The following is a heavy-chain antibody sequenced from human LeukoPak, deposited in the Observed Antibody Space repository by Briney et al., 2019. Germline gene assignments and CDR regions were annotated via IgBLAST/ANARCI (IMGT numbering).Heavy chain of an antibody. D-gene: IGHD6-19*01. CDR2: INPSGGST. CDR3: ARAPGIAVAGPYYYYYGMDV. V-gene: IGHV1-46*01. Sequence: GASVKVSCKASGYTFTGYYMHWVRQAPGQGLEWMGIINPSGGSTSYAQKFQGRVTMTRDTSTSTVYMELSSLRSEDTAVYYCARAPGIAVAGPYYYYYGMDVWGQGTTVTVSS. CDR1: GYTFTGYY. J-gene: IGHJ6*02.